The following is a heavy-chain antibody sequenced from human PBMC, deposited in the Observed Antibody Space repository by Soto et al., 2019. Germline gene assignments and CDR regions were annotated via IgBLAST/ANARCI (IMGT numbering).Heavy chain of an antibody. D-gene: IGHD2-8*02. CDR1: GASITGSSY. Sequence: PSETLSLTCTVSGASITGSSYWSWIRQPAGKGLEWIGRLSLSGTTNYNPSLRSRVTMSADVSKNQFSLRLTSVTAADTALYYCARGMTPPGAPAWYYFDSWGQGTLVTVSS. J-gene: IGHJ4*02. CDR3: ARGMTPPGAPAWYYFDS. V-gene: IGHV4-4*07. CDR2: LSLSGTT.